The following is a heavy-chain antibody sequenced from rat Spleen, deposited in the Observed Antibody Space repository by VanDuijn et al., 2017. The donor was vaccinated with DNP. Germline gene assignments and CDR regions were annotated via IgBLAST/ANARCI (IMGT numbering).Heavy chain of an antibody. CDR2: INTDGGST. J-gene: IGHJ2*01. D-gene: IGHD1-11*01. CDR3: AKGGDYGGFDY. CDR1: GFTFNNYW. V-gene: IGHV5-58*01. Sequence: EVQLVESGGDLVQPGRSLKLSCVAFGFTFNNYWMTWIRQVPGKGLEWVASINTDGGSTFYPDSVKGRFTISRDNAENTVYLQMNSLRSEDTASYYCAKGGDYGGFDYWGQGVMVTVSS.